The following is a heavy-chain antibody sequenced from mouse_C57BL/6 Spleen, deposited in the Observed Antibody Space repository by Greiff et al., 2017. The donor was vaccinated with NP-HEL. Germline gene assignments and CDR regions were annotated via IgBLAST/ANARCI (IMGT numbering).Heavy chain of an antibody. D-gene: IGHD4-1*01. CDR3: VRDEDWDRCAY. Sequence: EVQLVESGGGLVQPKGSLKLSCAASGFTFNTYAMHWVRQAPGKGLEWVARIRSKSSSYATYYAVSVKDRFTISRDDSQSMLYLQMNKLKTEDTAMYYCVRDEDWDRCAYWGQGTLVTVSA. V-gene: IGHV10-3*01. CDR1: GFTFNTYA. CDR2: IRSKSSSYAT. J-gene: IGHJ3*01.